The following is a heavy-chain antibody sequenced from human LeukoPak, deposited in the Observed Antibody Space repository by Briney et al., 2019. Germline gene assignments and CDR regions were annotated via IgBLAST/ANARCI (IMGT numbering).Heavy chain of an antibody. D-gene: IGHD1-1*01. CDR1: GFTLSAYA. CDR3: VKITSVTGGDC. Sequence: GGSLRLSCSASGFTLSAYAMYWVRQAPGKGLEYVSGISNNGGSSFYADSVKGRFTISRDNSKNTLYLQMSSLRAEDTALYYCVKITSVTGGDCWGQGTRLTVSS. V-gene: IGHV3-64D*09. CDR2: ISNNGGSS. J-gene: IGHJ4*02.